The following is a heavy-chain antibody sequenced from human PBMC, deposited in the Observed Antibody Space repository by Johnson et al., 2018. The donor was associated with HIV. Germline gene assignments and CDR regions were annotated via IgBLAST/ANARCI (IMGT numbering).Heavy chain of an antibody. D-gene: IGHD3-22*01. V-gene: IGHV3-23*04. CDR2: ISGSGGNT. CDR1: GFTFSNYA. Sequence: VQLVESGGGLVQPGGSLRLSCAASGFTFSNYAMSWVRQAPGKGLEWVSAISGSGGNTYYADSVKGRFTISSDNSKNPRYLQMNSLGVEDTAVYYCAKGDDYYDSSGYYRQGAFDIWGQGTMVTVSS. J-gene: IGHJ3*02. CDR3: AKGDDYYDSSGYYRQGAFDI.